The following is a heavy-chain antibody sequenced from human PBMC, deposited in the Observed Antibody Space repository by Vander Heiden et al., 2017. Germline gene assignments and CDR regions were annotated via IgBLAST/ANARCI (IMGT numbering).Heavy chain of an antibody. CDR2: ISSNGGST. J-gene: IGHJ6*02. CDR3: VKGSGYCSSTSCYGAPYYYYYGMDV. V-gene: IGHV3-64D*06. CDR1: GFTFSSYA. Sequence: EVQLVESGGGLVQPGGSLRLSCSASGFTFSSYAMHWVRQAPGKGLEYVSAISSNGGSTYYADSVKGRFTISRDNSKNTLYLQMSSLRAEDTAVYYCVKGSGYCSSTSCYGAPYYYYYGMDVWGQGTTVTVSS. D-gene: IGHD2-2*01.